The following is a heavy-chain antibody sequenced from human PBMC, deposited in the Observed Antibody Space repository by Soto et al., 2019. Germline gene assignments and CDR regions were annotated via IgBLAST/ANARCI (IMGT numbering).Heavy chain of an antibody. D-gene: IGHD3-3*01. Sequence: QVQLVESGGGVVQPGRSLRLSCAASGFTFSSYAMHWVRQAPGKGLEWVAVISYDGSNKNYADSVKGRFTISRDNSKNTLYLQMNSLRAEDTAVYYGARGYDFWSGYYYPYGMDVWGQGTTVTVSS. CDR3: ARGYDFWSGYYYPYGMDV. CDR2: ISYDGSNK. J-gene: IGHJ6*02. CDR1: GFTFSSYA. V-gene: IGHV3-30-3*01.